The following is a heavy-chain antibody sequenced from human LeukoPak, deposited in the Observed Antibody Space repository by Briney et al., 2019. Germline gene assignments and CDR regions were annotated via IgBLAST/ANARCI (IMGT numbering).Heavy chain of an antibody. CDR1: GFTFSSYW. J-gene: IGHJ2*01. CDR2: IKKDGSKK. D-gene: IGHD5-24*01. Sequence: GGSLRLSCAASGFTFSSYWMNWVRQAPGKGLEWVANIKKDGSKKYDVDLVRGLFTISGDNTKNALELQMNILTADKTALYYSGRACGDGYQWYFDLWGRGKLVTVSS. CDR3: GRACGDGYQWYFDL. V-gene: IGHV3-7*01.